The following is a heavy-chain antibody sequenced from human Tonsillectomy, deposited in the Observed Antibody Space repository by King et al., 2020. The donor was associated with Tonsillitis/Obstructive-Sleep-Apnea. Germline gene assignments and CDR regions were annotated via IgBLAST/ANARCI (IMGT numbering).Heavy chain of an antibody. D-gene: IGHD3-3*02. CDR3: AKATRSISEY. Sequence: VQLVESGGGLLRPGESLRLSCEVSGLISKNYAMSWVRQAPGKGLEWVSTISGSGDNTYIADSVKGRITVSRDNSKNTMDLQLNGLRPEDTAMYYCAKATRSISEYWGQGTLVTVSS. CDR2: ISGSGDNT. J-gene: IGHJ4*02. V-gene: IGHV3-23*04. CDR1: GLISKNYA.